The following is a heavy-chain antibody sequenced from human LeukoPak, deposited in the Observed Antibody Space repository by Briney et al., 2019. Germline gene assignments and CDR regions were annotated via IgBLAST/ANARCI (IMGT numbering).Heavy chain of an antibody. CDR3: AKHKRLLIYYYYGLDV. Sequence: GGSLRLSCAASRFIFNSYAMSWVRQAPGKGLEWVSGISGNGDSTYYADSVKGRFTISRDNSKNTLYLQMNSLRAEDTAVYYCAKHKRLLIYYYYGLDVWGQGTTVTVSS. D-gene: IGHD2-21*02. CDR2: ISGNGDST. CDR1: RFIFNSYA. J-gene: IGHJ6*02. V-gene: IGHV3-23*01.